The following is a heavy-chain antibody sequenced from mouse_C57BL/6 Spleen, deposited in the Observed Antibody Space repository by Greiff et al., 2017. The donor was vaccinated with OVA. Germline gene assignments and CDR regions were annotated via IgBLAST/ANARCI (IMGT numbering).Heavy chain of an antibody. D-gene: IGHD1-1*01. CDR3: ARDAGHYYGSSPFAY. CDR2: SRNKANDYTT. CDR1: GFTFSDFY. V-gene: IGHV7-1*01. Sequence: EVQLVESGGGLVQSGRSLRLSCATSGFTFSDFYMEWVRQAPGKGLEWIAASRNKANDYTTEYSASVKGRFIVSRDTSQSILYLQMNALRAEDTAIYYCARDAGHYYGSSPFAYWGQGTLVTVSA. J-gene: IGHJ3*01.